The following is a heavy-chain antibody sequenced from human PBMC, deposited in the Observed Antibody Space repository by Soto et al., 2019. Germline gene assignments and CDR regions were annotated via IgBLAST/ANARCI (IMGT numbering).Heavy chain of an antibody. D-gene: IGHD6-6*01. V-gene: IGHV2-70*01. Sequence: SGPTLVNPTQTLTLTCTFSGFSLSTSGMCVSWIRQPPGKALEWLALIDWDDDKYYGTSLKTRLTISKDTSKNQVVLTMTNMDPVDTATYYCARLPKEYSSSSGLYYYYGMDVWGQGTTVTVSS. CDR1: GFSLSTSGMC. J-gene: IGHJ6*02. CDR3: ARLPKEYSSSSGLYYYYGMDV. CDR2: IDWDDDK.